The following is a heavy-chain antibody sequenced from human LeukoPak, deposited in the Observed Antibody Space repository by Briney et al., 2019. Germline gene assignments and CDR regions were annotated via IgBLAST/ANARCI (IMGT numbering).Heavy chain of an antibody. CDR3: VRATAFFDI. CDR2: IYYSGST. CDR1: GGSISTYY. Sequence: PSETLSLTCTVSGGSISTYYWSWIRQPPGKGLEWIGYIYYSGSTNYNPSLKSRVTISVDTSKNQFSLKLTPVTAADTAVYYCVRATAFFDIWGQGTMVTVSS. J-gene: IGHJ3*02. V-gene: IGHV4-59*01.